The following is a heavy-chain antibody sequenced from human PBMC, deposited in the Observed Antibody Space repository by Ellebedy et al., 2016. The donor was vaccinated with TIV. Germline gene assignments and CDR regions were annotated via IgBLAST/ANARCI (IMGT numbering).Heavy chain of an antibody. V-gene: IGHV4-34*01. CDR3: ARGTYYDYVWGSYRPVYFDY. Sequence: AETLSLTXAAYGCTFSGYYRSWIRQLPGKGLEWIGEINHSGSTNYNPSLKSRVTISVDTSKNQFSLKLSSVTAADTAVYYCARGTYYDYVWGSYRPVYFDYWGQGTLVTVSS. CDR2: INHSGST. CDR1: GCTFSGYY. D-gene: IGHD3-16*02. J-gene: IGHJ4*02.